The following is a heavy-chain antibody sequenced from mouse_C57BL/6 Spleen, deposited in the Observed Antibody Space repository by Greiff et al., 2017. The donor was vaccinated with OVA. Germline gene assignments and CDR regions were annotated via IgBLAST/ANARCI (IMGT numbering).Heavy chain of an antibody. V-gene: IGHV1-54*01. Sequence: VKLQESGAELVRPGTSVKVSCKASGYAFTNYLIEWVKQRPGQGLEWIGVINPGSGGTNYNEKFKGKATLTADKSSSTAYMQLSSLTSEDSAVYFCARGFYDGLDYWGQGTTLTVSS. D-gene: IGHD2-3*01. CDR3: ARGFYDGLDY. CDR1: GYAFTNYL. CDR2: INPGSGGT. J-gene: IGHJ2*01.